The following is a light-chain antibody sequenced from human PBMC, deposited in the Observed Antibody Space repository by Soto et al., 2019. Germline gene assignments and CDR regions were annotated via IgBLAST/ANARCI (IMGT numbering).Light chain of an antibody. CDR1: SSDVGGYNY. J-gene: IGLJ1*01. V-gene: IGLV2-14*03. CDR2: DVT. Sequence: QSAVTQPASLSGARGQSITISCTGTSSDVGGYNYVSWYQHHPGKAPKLIIYDVTNRPSGVSNPFSGSKSGNTASLTISGLQPEDEAEYYCSSYTTSNTRQIVFGTGTKVTVL. CDR3: SSYTTSNTRQIV.